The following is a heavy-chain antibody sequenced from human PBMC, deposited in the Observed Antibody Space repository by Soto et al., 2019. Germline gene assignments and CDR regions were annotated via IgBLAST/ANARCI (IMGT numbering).Heavy chain of an antibody. V-gene: IGHV3-21*01. J-gene: IGHJ6*02. CDR2: ISSSSSYI. Sequence: EVQLVESGGGLVKPGGSLRLSCAASGFTFSSYSMNWVRQAPGKGLEWVSSISSSSSYIYYADSVKGRFTISRDNAKNSLYLQMNSLRAEDTAVYYCARLVVGNRHPKDEQALGPPSYGMDVWGQGTTVTVSS. CDR3: ARLVVGNRHPKDEQALGPPSYGMDV. CDR1: GFTFSSYS. D-gene: IGHD2-2*01.